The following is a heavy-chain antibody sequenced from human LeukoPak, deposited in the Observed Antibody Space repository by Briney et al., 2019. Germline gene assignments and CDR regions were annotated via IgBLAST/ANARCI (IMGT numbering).Heavy chain of an antibody. J-gene: IGHJ4*02. CDR3: ARGTTVTTSDY. Sequence: MPSETLSLTCAVYGGSFSGYYWSWIRQPPGKGLEWIGEINHSGSTNYNPSLKSRVTISVDTSKNQFSLKLSSVTAADTAVYYCARGTTVTTSDYWGLGTLVTVSS. CDR1: GGSFSGYY. D-gene: IGHD4-17*01. CDR2: INHSGST. V-gene: IGHV4-34*01.